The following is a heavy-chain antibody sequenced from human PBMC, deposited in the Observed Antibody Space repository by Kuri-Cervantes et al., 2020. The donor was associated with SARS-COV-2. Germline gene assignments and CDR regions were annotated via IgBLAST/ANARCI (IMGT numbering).Heavy chain of an antibody. CDR1: GFTFSRYG. V-gene: IGHV3-33*01. D-gene: IGHD3-16*01. CDR3: ARAAGSTGRFGPSVYLDV. CDR2: IWYDGSNK. J-gene: IGHJ6*03. Sequence: LSLPRATSGFTFSRYGMHRVRQAPGKGLEGGAVIWYDGSNKCYADRVKGRFTISRDNSKNTLYLQMNSLTADDTAVCYCARAAGSTGRFGPSVYLDVWGKGTTVTVSS.